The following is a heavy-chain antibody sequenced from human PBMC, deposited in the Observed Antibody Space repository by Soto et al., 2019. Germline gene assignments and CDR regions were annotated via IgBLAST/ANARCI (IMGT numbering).Heavy chain of an antibody. Sequence: QVQLVQSGAEEKKPGASVKVSCKASGYTFTSYAMHWVRQAPGQRLEWMGWINAGNGNTKYSQKFQGRVTITRDTSESTAYMELSSLRSEDTAVYYCARDVGGMDVWGQGPTVTVSS. CDR1: GYTFTSYA. CDR3: ARDVGGMDV. J-gene: IGHJ6*02. CDR2: INAGNGNT. D-gene: IGHD1-26*01. V-gene: IGHV1-3*05.